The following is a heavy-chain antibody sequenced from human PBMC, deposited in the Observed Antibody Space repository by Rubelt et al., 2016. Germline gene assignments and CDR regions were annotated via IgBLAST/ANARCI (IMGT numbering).Heavy chain of an antibody. J-gene: IGHJ2*01. Sequence: YYWGWIRQPPGKELEWIGSIYYSGSTYYNPSLKSRVTISVDTSKNQFSLKLSSVTAADTAVYYCARRLDITLFGVVIKDWYFDLWGRGTLGTVSS. CDR1: YY. CDR3: ARRLDITLFGVVIKDWYFDL. CDR2: IYYSGST. V-gene: IGHV4-39*01. D-gene: IGHD3-3*01.